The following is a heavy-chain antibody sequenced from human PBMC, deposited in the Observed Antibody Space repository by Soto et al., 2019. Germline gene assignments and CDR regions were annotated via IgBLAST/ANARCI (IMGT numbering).Heavy chain of an antibody. Sequence: GGSLRLSCAASGLTFSSYAMSWVRQAPGKGLEWVSAISGGGGGPYYGESVKGRFTISRDNSKNTVCLQMNSLRAEYTTVYYCAKRAYCTASACYKFYFHDMDVWGQGTTVTVSS. CDR1: GLTFSSYA. D-gene: IGHD2-8*01. J-gene: IGHJ6*01. CDR3: AKRAYCTASACYKFYFHDMDV. V-gene: IGHV3-23*01. CDR2: ISGGGGGP.